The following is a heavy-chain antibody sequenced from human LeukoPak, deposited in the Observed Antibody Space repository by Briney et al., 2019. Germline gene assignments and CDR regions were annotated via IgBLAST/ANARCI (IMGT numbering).Heavy chain of an antibody. CDR1: GGSISSSSYY. CDR2: ICYSGST. Sequence: PSETLSLTCTVSGGSISSSSYYWGWIRQPPGKGLEWIGSICYSGSTYYNPSLKSRVTISVDTSKNQFSLKLTSVTAADTAVYYCARLRQLGIFDYWGQGTLVTVSS. J-gene: IGHJ4*02. D-gene: IGHD1-1*01. V-gene: IGHV4-39*01. CDR3: ARLRQLGIFDY.